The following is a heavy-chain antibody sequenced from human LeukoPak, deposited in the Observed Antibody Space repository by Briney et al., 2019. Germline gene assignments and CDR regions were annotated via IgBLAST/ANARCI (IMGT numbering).Heavy chain of an antibody. CDR1: GGSIFSYY. Sequence: SETLSLTCTVSGGSIFSYYFNWIRQPPGKGLEWIGYIYSNGITNYNPSLRSRGTISIATSKNQFSLRLRPVTAADTAIYYCARRAYYDTSGYYPASGYFDLWGRGTLVTVSS. D-gene: IGHD3-22*01. V-gene: IGHV4-4*08. J-gene: IGHJ2*01. CDR2: IYSNGIT. CDR3: ARRAYYDTSGYYPASGYFDL.